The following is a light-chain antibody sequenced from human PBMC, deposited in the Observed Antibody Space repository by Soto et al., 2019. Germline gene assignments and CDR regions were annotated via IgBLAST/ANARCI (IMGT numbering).Light chain of an antibody. J-gene: IGKJ1*01. Sequence: DIQMTQSPSSLSASVSERFTITCRASQSISSYLNWYQQKPGKAPKLLIYAASSLQSGVPSTFSGSGSGTDFTLTISSLQPEDFATYYCQQSHSIPWTFGQGTKVDIK. V-gene: IGKV1-39*01. CDR1: QSISSY. CDR2: AAS. CDR3: QQSHSIPWT.